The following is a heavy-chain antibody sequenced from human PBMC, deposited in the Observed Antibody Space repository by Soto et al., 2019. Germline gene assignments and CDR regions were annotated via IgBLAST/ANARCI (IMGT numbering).Heavy chain of an antibody. V-gene: IGHV4-4*02. CDR2: IYHTGIA. Sequence: SETLCVTCTFYDDSITNKHWWSWFRQPPGKGPELIGEIYHTGIANYNPSLESRAAFSVDKSKNQFSLSLTSVTAADTAVYYCVSKLGHYYYGLDVWGHGTTVTVSS. J-gene: IGHJ6*01. CDR1: DDSITNKHW. D-gene: IGHD3-16*01. CDR3: VSKLGHYYYGLDV.